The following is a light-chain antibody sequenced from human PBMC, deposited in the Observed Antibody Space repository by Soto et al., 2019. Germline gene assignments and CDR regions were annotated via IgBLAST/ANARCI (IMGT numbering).Light chain of an antibody. V-gene: IGKV1-5*03. CDR1: QSIGSW. CDR2: TAS. CDR3: QQYDTYSGLT. Sequence: DIQMTQSPSTLSASVGDSVTITCRASQSIGSWLAWYQQRPGKAPNLLIHTASSLKSGVPSRFSGSGSGTEFTLTISSLQPDDFATYYCQQYDTYSGLTFGGGTKVEI. J-gene: IGKJ4*01.